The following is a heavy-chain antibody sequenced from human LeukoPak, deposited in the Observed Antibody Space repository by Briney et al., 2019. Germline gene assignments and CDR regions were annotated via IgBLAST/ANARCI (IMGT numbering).Heavy chain of an antibody. J-gene: IGHJ3*02. CDR1: GFTFNSYS. CDR2: ISSSGSTI. CDR3: ARTHYYDILTGYRNDAFDI. D-gene: IGHD3-9*01. V-gene: IGHV3-48*04. Sequence: GGSLRLSCAASGFTFNSYSMNWVRQAPGKGLEWVSYISSSGSTIYYADSVKGRFTISRDNAKNSLYLQMNSLRAEDTAVYYCARTHYYDILTGYRNDAFDIWGQGTMVTVSS.